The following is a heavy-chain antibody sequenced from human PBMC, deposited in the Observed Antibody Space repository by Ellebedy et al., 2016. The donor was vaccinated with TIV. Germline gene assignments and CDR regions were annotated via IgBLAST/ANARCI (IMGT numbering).Heavy chain of an antibody. CDR3: ARRKYGGPFDY. D-gene: IGHD4-23*01. Sequence: PGGSLRLSCKGSGYPFTSYWIGWVRQMPGKGLEWMGIIYPGDSDTRYSPSFQGQVTISADMSISTAYLQWSSLRASDTAMYYCARRKYGGPFDYWGQGTLVTVSS. CDR1: GYPFTSYW. V-gene: IGHV5-51*01. CDR2: IYPGDSDT. J-gene: IGHJ4*02.